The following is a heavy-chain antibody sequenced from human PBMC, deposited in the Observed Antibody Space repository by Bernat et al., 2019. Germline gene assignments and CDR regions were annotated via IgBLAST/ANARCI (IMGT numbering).Heavy chain of an antibody. CDR1: GFTFSSYG. CDR3: AKDPAKLLWFGELGAFDI. CDR2: ISYDGSNK. Sequence: QVQLVESGGGVVQPGGSLRLSCAASGFTFSSYGMHWVRQAPGKGLGWVAVISYDGSNKYYADSVKGRFTISRDNSKNTLYLQMNSLRAEDTAVYYCAKDPAKLLWFGELGAFDIWGQGTMVTASS. V-gene: IGHV3-30*18. J-gene: IGHJ3*02. D-gene: IGHD3-10*01.